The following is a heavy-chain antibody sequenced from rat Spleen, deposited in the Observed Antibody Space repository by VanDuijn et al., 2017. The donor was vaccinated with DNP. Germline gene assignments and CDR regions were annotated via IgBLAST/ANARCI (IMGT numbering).Heavy chain of an antibody. J-gene: IGHJ2*01. CDR2: ISSSGGGT. Sequence: EVQLVESGGDLVQPGGSLKLSCVASGFTFNDYWMTWIRQVPGKGLEWIATISSSGGGTYYPDSVKGRFTISRDNAKNTLYLQMNSLRSEDTATYYCARGGRSYFDYWGHGVMVTVSS. V-gene: IGHV5-31*01. D-gene: IGHD1-11*01. CDR1: GFTFNDYW. CDR3: ARGGRSYFDY.